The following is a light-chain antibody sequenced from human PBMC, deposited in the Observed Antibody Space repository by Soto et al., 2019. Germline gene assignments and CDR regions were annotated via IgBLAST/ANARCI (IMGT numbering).Light chain of an antibody. CDR3: QHFGYPQCT. Sequence: ELVLTQSPGTLSLSPGDSAALSCKASQIVSGNYLSWYQQKSGQAPRLLIYATSTRAPGIPDRFSGSGSATDFSLIISRLEPEDSAVYYCQHFGYPQCTFGRGTKVDI. V-gene: IGKV3-20*01. J-gene: IGKJ1*01. CDR2: ATS. CDR1: QIVSGNY.